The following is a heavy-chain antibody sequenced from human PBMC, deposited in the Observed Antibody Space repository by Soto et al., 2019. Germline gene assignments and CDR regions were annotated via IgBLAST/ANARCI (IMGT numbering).Heavy chain of an antibody. Sequence: EVQLLESGGGLVQPGGSLRLSCGASGFTFSTYAMSWVRQAPGKGLERVAGISDSGDRTYHADSVKGRLTISRDNSKNTLFLQMISLRVEDTATYYCAKGFGSGWSYFDYWGQGDLVIVSS. CDR1: GFTFSTYA. D-gene: IGHD6-13*01. V-gene: IGHV3-23*01. J-gene: IGHJ4*02. CDR3: AKGFGSGWSYFDY. CDR2: ISDSGDRT.